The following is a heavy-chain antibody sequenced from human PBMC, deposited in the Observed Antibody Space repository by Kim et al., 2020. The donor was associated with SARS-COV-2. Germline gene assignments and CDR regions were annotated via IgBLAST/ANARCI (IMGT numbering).Heavy chain of an antibody. V-gene: IGHV4-4*02. CDR1: GGSISSTKW. CDR2: IDYSGST. D-gene: IGHD3-16*01. J-gene: IGHJ4*02. CDR3: ARVPKYPTVWFDY. Sequence: SETLSLTCAVSGGSISSTKWWSWVRQSPGKGLEWIGEIDYSGSTNYNPSLKSRVTISVDKSKNQFSLSLNSVTAADAAVYYCARVPKYPTVWFDYWGQGTLVTVSS.